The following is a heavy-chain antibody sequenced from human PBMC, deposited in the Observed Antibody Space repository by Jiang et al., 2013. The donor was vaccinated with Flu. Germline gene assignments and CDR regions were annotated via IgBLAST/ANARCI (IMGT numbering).Heavy chain of an antibody. CDR3: ASRNYYDSTGYYNY. D-gene: IGHD3-22*01. CDR1: GGSVRTDNW. V-gene: IGHV4-4*02. J-gene: IGHJ4*02. CDR2: IHQSGST. Sequence: AVSGGSVRTDNWWTWIRQPPEKGLEWIGEIHQSGSTNYNPSLESRVIISLDKSKNEFSLKLNSVTAADTAVYYCASRNYYDSTGYYNYWGQGTLVTVSS.